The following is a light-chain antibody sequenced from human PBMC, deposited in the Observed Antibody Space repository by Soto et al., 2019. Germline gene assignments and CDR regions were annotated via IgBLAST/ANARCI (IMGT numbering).Light chain of an antibody. V-gene: IGKV1-9*01. J-gene: IGKJ4*01. CDR1: QAVPNN. Sequence: DIHLTQSPSFLSASVGDRVTITCRPSQAVPNNMAWYQQKPGKPPKLLIYEESTLHSGVPSRFSGRKAVTQFTLTIDSLQPEDFATYYCQQVKTYPRTVGGGTKVEIK. CDR2: EES. CDR3: QQVKTYPRT.